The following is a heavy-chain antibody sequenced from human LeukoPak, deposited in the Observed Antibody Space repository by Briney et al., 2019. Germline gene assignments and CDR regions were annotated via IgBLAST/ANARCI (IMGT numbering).Heavy chain of an antibody. V-gene: IGHV1-8*01. CDR2: MSPNSGNT. D-gene: IGHD1-14*01. CDR1: GYTFTSYD. J-gene: IGHJ4*02. CDR3: ARGSRRNLLYFFDL. Sequence: ASVKVSCKASGYTFTSYDINWVRQATGQGLEWMGWMSPNSGNTGYARKFQGRVTMTRNTSISTTYMELSSLRSEDTAVYYCARGSRRNLLYFFDLWGPGTLVTVSS.